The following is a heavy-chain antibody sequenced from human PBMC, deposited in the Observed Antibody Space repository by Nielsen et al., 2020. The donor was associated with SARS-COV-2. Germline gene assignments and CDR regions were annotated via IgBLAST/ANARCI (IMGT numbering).Heavy chain of an antibody. CDR2: IFYTGNT. CDR1: GGSISGYY. V-gene: IGHV4-59*01. CDR3: ARSGYSYGPLDAFDI. Sequence: SETLSLTCTVSGGSISGYYWSWIRQPPGEGLEWIGCIFYTGNTYYNPSFQSRVTISVDTSQNQFSLKLSSATAADTALYYCARSGYSYGPLDAFDIWGQGTVVTVSS. J-gene: IGHJ3*02. D-gene: IGHD5-12*01.